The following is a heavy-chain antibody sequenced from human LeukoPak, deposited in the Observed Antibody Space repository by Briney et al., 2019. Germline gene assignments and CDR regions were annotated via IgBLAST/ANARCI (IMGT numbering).Heavy chain of an antibody. Sequence: PSETLSLTCTVSGGSISSSRYYWAWVRQPPGKGLEWIGNIYYSGSTYSNPSLKSRVTIFVDTSKNQFSLKLSAVTAADTAVYYCASFSQSDAFDIWGQGTVVTVSS. J-gene: IGHJ3*02. V-gene: IGHV4-39*01. CDR2: IYYSGST. CDR3: ASFSQSDAFDI. CDR1: GGSISSSRYY.